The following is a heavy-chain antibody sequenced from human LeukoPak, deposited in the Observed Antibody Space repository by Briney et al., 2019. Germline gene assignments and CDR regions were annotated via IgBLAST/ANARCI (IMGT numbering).Heavy chain of an antibody. CDR2: INDSGST. Sequence: ASETLSLTCALYGESFSGYYWIWIRQPPGKGLEWIGEINDSGSTNYNPSLKSRLTMSVDTSKNQFSLRLSSVTAADTAVYYSARGSRFWLGNFFRQPLFFDYWGQGNLATVSS. CDR1: GESFSGYY. D-gene: IGHD6-19*01. J-gene: IGHJ4*02. CDR3: ARGSRFWLGNFFRQPLFFDY. V-gene: IGHV4-34*01.